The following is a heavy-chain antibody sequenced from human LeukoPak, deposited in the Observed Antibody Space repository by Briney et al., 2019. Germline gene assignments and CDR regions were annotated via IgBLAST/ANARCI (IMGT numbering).Heavy chain of an antibody. CDR3: ARLGFVVPAVIFDY. V-gene: IGHV3-53*01. Sequence: PGGSLRLSCAASGLTVSSNYMSWVSQAPGKGLEWVSVIYIGGSTYYADSVKGRFTISRDISKNTLYLQMNSLRAEDTAMYYCARLGFVVPAVIFDYWGQGTLVTVSS. D-gene: IGHD2-2*02. CDR1: GLTVSSNY. J-gene: IGHJ4*02. CDR2: IYIGGST.